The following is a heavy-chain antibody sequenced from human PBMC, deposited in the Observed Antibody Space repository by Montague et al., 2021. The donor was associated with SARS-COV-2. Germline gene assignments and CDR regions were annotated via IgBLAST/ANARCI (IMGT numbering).Heavy chain of an antibody. V-gene: IGHV3-48*04. J-gene: IGHJ3*01. CDR3: AKDLVLRAARPDALDV. CDR1: GLTFSSYR. D-gene: IGHD6-6*01. CDR2: ISSSTNII. Sequence: SLRLSCAASGLTFSSYRVNWVRQAPGKGLEWISYISSSTNIIYYADSVKGRFTISRDNARNSLYLQMNSLRVDDTAVYYCAKDLVLRAARPDALDVWGQGTVVTVSS.